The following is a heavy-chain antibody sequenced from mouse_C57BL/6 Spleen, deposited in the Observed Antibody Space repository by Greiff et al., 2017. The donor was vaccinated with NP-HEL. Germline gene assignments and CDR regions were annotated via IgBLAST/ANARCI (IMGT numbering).Heavy chain of an antibody. V-gene: IGHV5-17*01. CDR1: GFTFSDYG. D-gene: IGHD1-1*01. J-gene: IGHJ4*01. CDR2: ISSGSSTI. Sequence: EVKLVESGGGLVKPGGSLKLSCAASGFTFSDYGMHWVRQAPEKGLEWVAYISSGSSTIYYVDTVKGRFTISRDNARNTLFLQMTSLRSEDTAMYYCARPLYYGSSYYAMDYWGQGTSVTVSS. CDR3: ARPLYYGSSYYAMDY.